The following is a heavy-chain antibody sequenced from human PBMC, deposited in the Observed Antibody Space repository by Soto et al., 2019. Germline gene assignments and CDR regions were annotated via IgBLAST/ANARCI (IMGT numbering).Heavy chain of an antibody. CDR2: INHSGST. V-gene: IGHV4-34*01. CDR1: GGSCSGYY. Sequence: QVQLQQWGAGLLKPSETLSLTCAVYGGSCSGYYWSWIRQPPGKGLEWIGEINHSGSTNYNPSLKSRVTISVDTSKNQFSRKLSSVTAADTAVYYCARSQQQFDYYGMDVWGQGTTVTVSS. D-gene: IGHD6-13*01. CDR3: ARSQQQFDYYGMDV. J-gene: IGHJ6*02.